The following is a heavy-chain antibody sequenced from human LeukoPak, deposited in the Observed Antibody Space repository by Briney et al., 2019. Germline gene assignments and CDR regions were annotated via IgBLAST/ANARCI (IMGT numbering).Heavy chain of an antibody. D-gene: IGHD6-13*01. CDR2: VNPNSGGS. Sequence: GSSVKVSCKPSGYTFTGYYMHLVRQAPGPGLEWLGLVNPNSGGSNYAQKFQRRVTMTRDTSISTAYMELSRLRSDDTAVYYCARGWTLAAAGRDWGQGTLVTVSS. V-gene: IGHV1-2*02. CDR3: ARGWTLAAAGRD. J-gene: IGHJ4*02. CDR1: GYTFTGYY.